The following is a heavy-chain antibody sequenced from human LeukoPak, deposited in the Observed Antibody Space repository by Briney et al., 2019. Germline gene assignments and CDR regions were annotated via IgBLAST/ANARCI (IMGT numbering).Heavy chain of an antibody. CDR3: ARIHDYGDYLDY. J-gene: IGHJ4*02. CDR2: IIPILGIA. D-gene: IGHD4-17*01. Sequence: SVKVSCKASGCTFSSYTISWVRQAPGQGLEWMGRIIPILGIANYAQKFQGRVTITADKSTSTAYMELSSLRSEDTAVYYCARIHDYGDYLDYWGQGTLVTVSS. CDR1: GCTFSSYT. V-gene: IGHV1-69*02.